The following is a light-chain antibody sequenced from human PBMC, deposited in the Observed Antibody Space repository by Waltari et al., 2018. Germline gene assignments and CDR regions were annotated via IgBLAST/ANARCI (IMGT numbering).Light chain of an antibody. J-gene: IGLJ3*02. CDR3: SSYTSNNIWV. CDR1: SSAVGCYNY. CDR2: DVS. Sequence: QSALTQPASVSGSPGQAIPISCTGTSSAVGCYNYFSWYQQHPGKAPKFMIYDVSQRPSGVSNRFSGSKSGNTASLTISGLQAEDEADYYCSSYTSNNIWVFGGGTKLTVL. V-gene: IGLV2-14*01.